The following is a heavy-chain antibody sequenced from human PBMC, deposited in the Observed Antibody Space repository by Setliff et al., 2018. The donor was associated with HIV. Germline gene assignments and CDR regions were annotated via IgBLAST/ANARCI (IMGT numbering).Heavy chain of an antibody. CDR2: VYNSGTT. CDR1: SGSMRSFY. J-gene: IGHJ3*02. CDR3: ARQRELGIADDAFDI. Sequence: SETLSLTCNVSSGSMRSFYWSWIRQPPEQGLEWIGYVYNSGTTSYNPSLKSRVTISVDTSKKQFSLKLTSVTAADTAVYYCARQRELGIADDAFDIWSRGTMVTVSS. V-gene: IGHV4-59*01. D-gene: IGHD7-27*01.